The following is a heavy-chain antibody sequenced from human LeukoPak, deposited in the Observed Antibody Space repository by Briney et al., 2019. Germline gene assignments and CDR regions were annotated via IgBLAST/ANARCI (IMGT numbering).Heavy chain of an antibody. D-gene: IGHD3-3*01. V-gene: IGHV3-23*01. Sequence: GGSLRLSCAASGFTFSSYAMSWVRQAPGKGLEWVSSVSASGGSTFYADSVKGRFTISRDNSKSTLYLQMNSLRAEDTAVYYCARSTMTDYWGQGTLVTVSS. CDR1: GFTFSSYA. CDR3: ARSTMTDY. CDR2: VSASGGST. J-gene: IGHJ4*02.